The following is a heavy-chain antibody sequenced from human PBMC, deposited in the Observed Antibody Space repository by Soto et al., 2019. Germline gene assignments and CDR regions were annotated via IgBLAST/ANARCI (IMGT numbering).Heavy chain of an antibody. D-gene: IGHD6-19*01. CDR2: ISYDGSNK. CDR3: AKDPQWLVRNWFDP. Sequence: QVQLVESGGGVVQPGRSLRLSCAASGFTFSSYGMHWVRQAPGKGLEWVAVISYDGSNKYYADSVKGRFTISRDNSKNTLYLQMNSLRAEDTAGYYCAKDPQWLVRNWFDPWGQGTLVTVSS. V-gene: IGHV3-30*18. CDR1: GFTFSSYG. J-gene: IGHJ5*02.